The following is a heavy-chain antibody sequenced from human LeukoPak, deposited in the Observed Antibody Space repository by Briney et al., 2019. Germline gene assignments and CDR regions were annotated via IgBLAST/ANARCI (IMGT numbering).Heavy chain of an antibody. CDR3: ARDRWELLSYYYYMDV. Sequence: PSETLSLTCTVSGGSISSSGYYWGWIRQPPGEGLEWIGSIYYSGSPYYNPSLQSRVTIYVDTSKNHFSLRLYSVTAADTAVYYCARDRWELLSYYYYMDVWGKGTTVTVSS. J-gene: IGHJ6*03. V-gene: IGHV4-39*02. CDR1: GGSISSSGYY. CDR2: IYYSGSP. D-gene: IGHD1-26*01.